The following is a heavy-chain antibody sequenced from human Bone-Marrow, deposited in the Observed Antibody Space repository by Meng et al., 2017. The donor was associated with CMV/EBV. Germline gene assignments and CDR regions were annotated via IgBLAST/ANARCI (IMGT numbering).Heavy chain of an antibody. CDR3: AKSSYCGVDCYSRYFDT. J-gene: IGHJ4*02. CDR1: GTFSDSR. Sequence: GTFSDSRILWVRQAPGQGLEWMGGIIPDFGTTDFTRKSQDRVTITADKSTNTAYMELSSLKSEDTAVYYCAKSSYCGVDCYSRYFDTWGQGTLVTVSS. D-gene: IGHD2-21*02. V-gene: IGHV1-69*06. CDR2: IIPDFGTT.